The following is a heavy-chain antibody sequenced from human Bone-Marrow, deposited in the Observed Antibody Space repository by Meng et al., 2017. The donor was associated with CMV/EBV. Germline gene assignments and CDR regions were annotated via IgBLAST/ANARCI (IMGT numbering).Heavy chain of an antibody. Sequence: GESLKISCAASGFTFSNAWMSWVRQAPGKGLEWVGRIKSKTDGGTTDYAAPVKGRFTISRDDSKNTLYLQMNSLKTEDTAVYYCTTVVEAHFWSGLYYFDYWGQGTLVNVSS. D-gene: IGHD3-3*02. CDR2: IKSKTDGGTT. J-gene: IGHJ4*02. V-gene: IGHV3-15*01. CDR3: TTVVEAHFWSGLYYFDY. CDR1: GFTFSNAW.